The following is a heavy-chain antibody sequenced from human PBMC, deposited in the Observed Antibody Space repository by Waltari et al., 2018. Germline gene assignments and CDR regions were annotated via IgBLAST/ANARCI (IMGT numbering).Heavy chain of an antibody. CDR2: IATTGDT. CDR1: RCTLSAYE. CDR3: ARSPPTSRTFDI. J-gene: IGHJ3*02. D-gene: IGHD4-4*01. V-gene: IGHV3-13*01. Sequence: EVQLVAYGGGLVQHGEHTRLPCAASRCTLSAYEVPWVRQATGKGLEWVSRIATTGDTYYPDSVKGRFTISRENAKNSLYLQMNSLRAGDTAVYYCARSPPTSRTFDIWGQGTMVTVSS.